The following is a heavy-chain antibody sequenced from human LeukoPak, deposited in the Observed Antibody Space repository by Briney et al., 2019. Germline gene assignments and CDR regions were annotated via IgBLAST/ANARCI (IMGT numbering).Heavy chain of an antibody. V-gene: IGHV1-2*02. CDR1: GYTFTDFY. D-gene: IGHD3-16*01. Sequence: ASVKVSCKASGYTFTDFYMHWVRQAPGQGLEWLGWMNPKTGETRYGQNFQGRVTMTSDTSITTAYMELSSLRSDDTAVYYCAREAGDNTYNVWGQGTMVTVS. CDR3: AREAGDNTYNV. J-gene: IGHJ3*01. CDR2: MNPKTGET.